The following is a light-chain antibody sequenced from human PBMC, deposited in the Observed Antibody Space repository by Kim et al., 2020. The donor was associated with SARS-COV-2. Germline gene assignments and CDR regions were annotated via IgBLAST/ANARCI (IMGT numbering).Light chain of an antibody. Sequence: VTISGTGSSSKIGAGYDVHWYQQLPGTAPKLLIYGNSNRPSGVPDRFSGSKSGTSASLAITGLQAEDEADYYCQSCDSSLSGLGWVFGGGTQLTVL. V-gene: IGLV1-40*01. CDR2: GNS. CDR1: SSKIGAGYD. J-gene: IGLJ3*02. CDR3: QSCDSSLSGLGWV.